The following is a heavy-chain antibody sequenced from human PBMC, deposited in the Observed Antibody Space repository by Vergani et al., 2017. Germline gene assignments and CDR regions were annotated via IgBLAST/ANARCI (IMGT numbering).Heavy chain of an antibody. CDR2: IYHSGST. CDR1: GGSFSGYY. J-gene: IGHJ4*02. D-gene: IGHD3-22*01. Sequence: QVQLQQWGAGLLKPSETLSLTCAVYGGSFSGYYWSWIRQPPGKGLEWIGYIYHSGSTYYNPSLKSRVTISVDRSKNQFSLKLSSVTAADTAVYYCASYYNDSSGYPYYFDYWGQGTLVAVAS. V-gene: IGHV4-34*01. CDR3: ASYYNDSSGYPYYFDY.